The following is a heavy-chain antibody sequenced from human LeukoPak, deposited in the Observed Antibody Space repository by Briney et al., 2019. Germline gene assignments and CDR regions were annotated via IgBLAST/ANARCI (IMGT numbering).Heavy chain of an antibody. Sequence: PGGSLRLSCAASGFTFSSYSMNWVRQAPGKGLEWVSSISSSSSYIYYADSVKGRFTISRDNAKNSLYLQMNSLRAEDTAVYYCARDLQYDSSGPDAFDIWGQGTMVTVSS. CDR1: GFTFSSYS. D-gene: IGHD3-22*01. CDR3: ARDLQYDSSGPDAFDI. CDR2: ISSSSSYI. J-gene: IGHJ3*02. V-gene: IGHV3-21*01.